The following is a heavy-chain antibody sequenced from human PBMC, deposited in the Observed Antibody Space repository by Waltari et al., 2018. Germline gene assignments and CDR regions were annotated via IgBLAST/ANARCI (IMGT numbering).Heavy chain of an antibody. CDR1: GGSICSSSYY. J-gene: IGHJ4*02. D-gene: IGHD6-13*01. CDR2: IYYSGST. CDR3: ARDQGAAGPSYFDY. V-gene: IGHV4-39*07. Sequence: QLQLQESGPGLVKPSDTLSLTCTVSGGSICSSSYYWGWLRQPPGKGLEWIGSIYYSGSTYYNPSLKSRVTISVDTSKNQFSLKLSSVTAADTAVYYCARDQGAAGPSYFDYWGQGTLVTVSS.